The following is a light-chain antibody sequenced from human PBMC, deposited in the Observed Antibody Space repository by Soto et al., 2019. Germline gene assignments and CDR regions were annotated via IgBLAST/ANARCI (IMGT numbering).Light chain of an antibody. CDR1: SGHSSYA. CDR2: LNSDGSH. CDR3: QTCP. V-gene: IGLV4-69*01. Sequence: QLVLTQSPSASASLGASVKLTCTLSSGHSSYAIAWHQQQPEKGPRYLMKLNSDGSHSKGDGIPDRFSGSSSGAERYLTISSLQSEDEADYYCQTCPFGGGTKLTVL. J-gene: IGLJ2*01.